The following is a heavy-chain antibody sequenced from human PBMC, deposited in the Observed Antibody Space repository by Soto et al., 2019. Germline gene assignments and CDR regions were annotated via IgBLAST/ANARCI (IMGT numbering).Heavy chain of an antibody. D-gene: IGHD3-10*01. CDR2: ISGSGGST. V-gene: IGHV3-23*01. CDR3: AKAPYGSGSYMYFDY. Sequence: PGGSLRLSCAASGFTFSSYAMSWVRQAPGKGLEWVSAISGSGGSTYYADSVKGRFTISRDNSKNTLYLQMNSLRAEDTAVYYCAKAPYGSGSYMYFDYRGQGTLVTVSS. CDR1: GFTFSSYA. J-gene: IGHJ4*02.